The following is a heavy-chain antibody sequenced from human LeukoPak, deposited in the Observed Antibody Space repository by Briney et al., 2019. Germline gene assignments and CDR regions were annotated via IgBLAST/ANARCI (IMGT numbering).Heavy chain of an antibody. CDR2: VKAKTEGGTA. J-gene: IGHJ3*02. CDR1: GFTFRNVW. D-gene: IGHD5-18*01. CDR3: VIEGASYGYHSFDM. V-gene: IGHV3-15*01. Sequence: PGGSLRLSCAASGFTFRNVWMSWVRQAPGKGLEWVGRVKAKTEGGTADYAAPVKGRFTLSRDDSESTLYLQMNGLRTEDTATYYCVIEGASYGYHSFDMWGQGTKVTVSS.